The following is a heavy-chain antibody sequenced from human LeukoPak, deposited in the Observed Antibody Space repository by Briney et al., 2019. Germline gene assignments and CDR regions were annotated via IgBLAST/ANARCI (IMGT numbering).Heavy chain of an antibody. CDR1: GFTFSSYG. CDR2: ISGSGGST. J-gene: IGHJ6*03. V-gene: IGHV3-23*01. Sequence: GGTLRLSCAASGFTFSSYGMSWVRQAPGKGLEWVSAISGSGGSTYYADSVKGRFTISRDNSKNTLYLQMNSLRAEDTAVYYCAKDPDYGDYGYYYMDVWGKGTTVTISS. CDR3: AKDPDYGDYGYYYMDV. D-gene: IGHD4-17*01.